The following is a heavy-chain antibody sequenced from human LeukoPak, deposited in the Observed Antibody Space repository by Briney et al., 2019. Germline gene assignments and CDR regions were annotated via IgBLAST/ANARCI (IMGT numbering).Heavy chain of an antibody. Sequence: GASLRLSCAASGFTFSNYAMSWVRQAPGKGLEWVANIKQDGSEKYYVDSVKGRFTISRDNAKNSLHLQMNSLRADDTAVYYCARIAAAGYDYWGQGTLVTVSS. CDR2: IKQDGSEK. CDR1: GFTFSNYA. J-gene: IGHJ4*02. D-gene: IGHD6-13*01. V-gene: IGHV3-7*01. CDR3: ARIAAAGYDY.